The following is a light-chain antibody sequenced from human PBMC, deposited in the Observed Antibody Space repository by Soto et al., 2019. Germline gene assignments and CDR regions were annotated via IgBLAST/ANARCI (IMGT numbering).Light chain of an antibody. CDR1: ALPKQY. CDR2: KDS. V-gene: IGLV3-25*03. CDR3: LSADSSGTYGV. J-gene: IGLJ2*01. Sequence: SYELTQPPSVSVSPGQTARITCSGDALPKQYAYWYQQKPGQAPVLVIYKDSERPSGIPERFSGSSSGTTVTLTISGVQAEDEADYYCLSADSSGTYGVFGGGTKVTVL.